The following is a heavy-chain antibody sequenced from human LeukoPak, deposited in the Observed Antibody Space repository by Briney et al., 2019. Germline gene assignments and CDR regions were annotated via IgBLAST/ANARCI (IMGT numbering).Heavy chain of an antibody. V-gene: IGHV4-34*01. CDR3: ARGEDYYDQWYFDY. D-gene: IGHD3-22*01. CDR2: INHSGIT. Sequence: SETLSLTCAVYGGSFSGYYWTWIRQPPGKGLEWIGEINHSGITNYNPSLKSRVTISVDTSKNQFSLKLSSVTAADTAVYYCARGEDYYDQWYFDYWGQGTLVTVPS. CDR1: GGSFSGYY. J-gene: IGHJ4*02.